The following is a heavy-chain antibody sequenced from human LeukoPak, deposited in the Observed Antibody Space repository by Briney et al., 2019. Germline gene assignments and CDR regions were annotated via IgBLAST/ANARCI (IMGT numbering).Heavy chain of an antibody. CDR3: ATYPTDNYYGSGSHYNWFDP. D-gene: IGHD3-10*01. V-gene: IGHV3-23*01. CDR1: GFTFSSYA. Sequence: GGSLRLSCAASGFTFSSYAMSWVRQAPGKGLEWVSAISGSGGSTYYADSVKGRFTISRDNSKNTLYLQMNSLRAEDTAVYYCATYPTDNYYGSGSHYNWFDPWGQGTLVTVSS. J-gene: IGHJ5*02. CDR2: ISGSGGST.